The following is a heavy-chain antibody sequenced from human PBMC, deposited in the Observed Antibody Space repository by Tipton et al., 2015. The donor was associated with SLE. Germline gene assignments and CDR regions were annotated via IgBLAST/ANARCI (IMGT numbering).Heavy chain of an antibody. CDR1: GDSVQSRY. CDR2: RFHYGNL. D-gene: IGHD1-1*01. CDR3: ARGREWNWSPYYMDV. Sequence: TLSLTCTVSGDSVQSRYWIWVRQPAGRGMEWLSYRFHYGNLNYKPSLKTRLTMSVDTSRDQFSLTLNSVTAADTGIYYCARGREWNWSPYYMDVWGKGTTVTVSS. V-gene: IGHV4-59*02. J-gene: IGHJ6*03.